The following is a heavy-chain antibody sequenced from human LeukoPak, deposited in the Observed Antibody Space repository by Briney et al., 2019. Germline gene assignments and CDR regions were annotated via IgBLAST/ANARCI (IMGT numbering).Heavy chain of an antibody. V-gene: IGHV3-30*03. D-gene: IGHD3-22*01. CDR1: GFTVSSNY. Sequence: GGSLRLSWAASGFTVSSNYMNWVRQAPGKGLEWVAVISYDGSNKYYADSVKGRFTISRDNSKNTLYLQMNSLRAEDTAVYYCARDPPYYYDSSGYFGAFDIWGQGTMVTVSS. J-gene: IGHJ3*02. CDR3: ARDPPYYYDSSGYFGAFDI. CDR2: ISYDGSNK.